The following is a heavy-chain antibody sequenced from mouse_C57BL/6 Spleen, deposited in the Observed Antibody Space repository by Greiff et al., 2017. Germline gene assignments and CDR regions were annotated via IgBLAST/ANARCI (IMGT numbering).Heavy chain of an antibody. V-gene: IGHV1-54*01. CDR3: ARGYYSNPYYFDY. D-gene: IGHD2-5*01. Sequence: QVQLQQSGAELVRPGTSVKVSCKASGYAFTNYLIEWVKQRPGQGLEWIGVINPGSGGTNYNEKFKGKATLTADKSSSTAYMQLSSLTSEDSAVYFCARGYYSNPYYFDYWGQGTTLTVSS. J-gene: IGHJ2*01. CDR2: INPGSGGT. CDR1: GYAFTNYL.